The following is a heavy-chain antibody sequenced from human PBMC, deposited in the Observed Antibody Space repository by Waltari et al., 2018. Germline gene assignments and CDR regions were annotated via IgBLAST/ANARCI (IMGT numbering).Heavy chain of an antibody. D-gene: IGHD6-19*01. CDR3: ARGSIAVAGTNWYFDL. V-gene: IGHV6-1*01. CDR2: KYYRSKWYN. CDR1: GDSVSSNSAA. Sequence: QVQLQQSGPGLVKPSQTLSLTCAISGDSVSSNSAAWNWIRQSPSRGLEWLGRKYYRSKWYNDYAVSVKSRITINPDTSKNQFSLQLNSVTPEDTAVYYCARGSIAVAGTNWYFDLWGRGTLVTVSS. J-gene: IGHJ2*01.